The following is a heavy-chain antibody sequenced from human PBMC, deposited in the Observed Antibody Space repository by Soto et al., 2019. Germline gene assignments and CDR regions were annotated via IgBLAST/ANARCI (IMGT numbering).Heavy chain of an antibody. CDR3: ARGDYYYGSGSPLFDY. V-gene: IGHV4-59*01. Sequence: SETLALTCAVYGGSFSSYDWSWILQPPGKGLEWIGYIYYSGSTNYNPSLKSRVTISVDTSKNQFSLKLSSVTAADTAVYYCARGDYYYGSGSPLFDYWGQGTLVNVSS. CDR1: GGSFSSYD. D-gene: IGHD3-10*01. J-gene: IGHJ4*02. CDR2: IYYSGST.